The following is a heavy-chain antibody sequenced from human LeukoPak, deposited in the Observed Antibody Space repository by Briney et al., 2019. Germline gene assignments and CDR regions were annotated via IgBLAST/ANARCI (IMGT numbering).Heavy chain of an antibody. V-gene: IGHV4-34*01. CDR3: ARRDGGYVG. J-gene: IGHJ4*02. CDR1: GGSFSGYY. CDR2: INHSGST. D-gene: IGHD5-12*01. Sequence: PSETLSLTCAVYGGSFSGYYWSWIRQPPGKGLEWIGEINHSGSTNYNPSLKSRVTISVDTSKNQFSLNLSSVAAADTAVYYCARRDGGYVGWGQGTLVTVSS.